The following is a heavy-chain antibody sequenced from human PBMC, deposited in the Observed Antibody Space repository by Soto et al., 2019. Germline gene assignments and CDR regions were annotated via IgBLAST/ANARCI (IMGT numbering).Heavy chain of an antibody. CDR3: ASRQYYSAYYGMDV. CDR1: GYTFTSYD. D-gene: IGHD3-16*01. V-gene: IGHV1-8*01. Sequence: QVQLVQSGAEVKKPGASVKVACKASGYTFTSYDINWVRQATGQELEWMGWMNPNSGNTGHAQKFQGRVTMTSNTSISTAYMELSSLRSEDTAVYDCASRQYYSAYYGMDVWGQGTTVTV. CDR2: MNPNSGNT. J-gene: IGHJ6*02.